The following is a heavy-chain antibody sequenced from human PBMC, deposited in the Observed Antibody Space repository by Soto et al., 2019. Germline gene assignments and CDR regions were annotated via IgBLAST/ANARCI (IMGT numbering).Heavy chain of an antibody. CDR2: IYYSGST. CDR3: ARDSLGYCSGGSCVRLDI. J-gene: IGHJ3*02. Sequence: QVQLQESGPGLVKPSQTLSLTCTVSGGSISSGGYYWSWIRQHPGKGLEWIGYIYYSGSTYYNPSLKRRVTISVDTSKNQFSLKLSSVTAADTAVYYCARDSLGYCSGGSCVRLDIWGQGTMVTVSS. D-gene: IGHD2-15*01. CDR1: GGSISSGGYY. V-gene: IGHV4-31*03.